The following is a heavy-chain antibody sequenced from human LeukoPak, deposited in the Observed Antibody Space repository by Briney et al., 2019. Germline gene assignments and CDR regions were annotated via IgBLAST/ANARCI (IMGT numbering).Heavy chain of an antibody. CDR2: ISSSSSYI. J-gene: IGHJ6*03. CDR1: GFTFSSYS. CDR3: AREARYRYGYYNYYMDV. Sequence: GGSLRLSCAATGFTFSSYSMNWVRQAPGKGLECVSSISSSSSYIYYADSVKGRFTISRDNAKNSLYLQMNSLRAEDTAVYYCAREARYRYGYYNYYMDVWGKGTTVTVSS. V-gene: IGHV3-21*01. D-gene: IGHD5-18*01.